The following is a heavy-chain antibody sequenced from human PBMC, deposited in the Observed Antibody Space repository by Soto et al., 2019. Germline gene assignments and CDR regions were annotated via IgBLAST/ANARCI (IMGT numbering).Heavy chain of an antibody. J-gene: IGHJ4*02. Sequence: PSETLSLTCTVSGGSTNSGVYYWSWIRQPPGKGLEWIGYIYYSGSTNYNPSLKSRVTISVDTSKNQFSLKLSSVTAADTAVYYCARGLGYFDWLLYAAGFDYWGQGTLVTVSS. CDR3: ARGLGYFDWLLYAAGFDY. D-gene: IGHD3-9*01. CDR2: IYYSGST. V-gene: IGHV4-61*08. CDR1: GGSTNSGVYY.